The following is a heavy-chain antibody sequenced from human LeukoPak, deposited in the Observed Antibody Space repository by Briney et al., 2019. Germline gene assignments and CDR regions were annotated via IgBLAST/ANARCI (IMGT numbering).Heavy chain of an antibody. D-gene: IGHD6-19*01. CDR3: ARTYSSGWSKGYFDL. J-gene: IGHJ2*01. CDR1: GGSISNYY. V-gene: IGHV4-59*01. CDR2: IYYSGST. Sequence: PSETLSLTCTVSGGSISNYYWSWIRQPPGKGLEWIGYIYYSGSTNYNPSLKSRVTISVDTSKNQFSLKLSSVTAADTAVYYCARTYSSGWSKGYFDLWGRGTLVTVSS.